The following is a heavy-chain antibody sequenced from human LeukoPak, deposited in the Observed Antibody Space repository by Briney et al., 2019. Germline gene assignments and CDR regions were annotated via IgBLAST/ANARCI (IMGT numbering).Heavy chain of an antibody. Sequence: GRSLRLSCAASGFTFSSYGMHWVRQAPGKGLEWVSNINRDGSVKNYMDSVKGRFTISRDNAKNSLYLQMNSLRAEDAAVYYCARDFSPYCGGDCYFDAFDVWGQGTVVTVSS. D-gene: IGHD2-21*01. CDR2: INRDGSVK. V-gene: IGHV3-7*01. CDR3: ARDFSPYCGGDCYFDAFDV. CDR1: GFTFSSYG. J-gene: IGHJ3*01.